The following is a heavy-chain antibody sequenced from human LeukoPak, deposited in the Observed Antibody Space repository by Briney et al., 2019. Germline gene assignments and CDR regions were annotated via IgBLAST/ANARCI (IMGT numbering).Heavy chain of an antibody. CDR2: ISNSDGSI. CDR3: ARDAATIGTYWYFDL. D-gene: IGHD1-1*01. J-gene: IGHJ2*01. V-gene: IGHV3-48*02. Sequence: GGSLRLSCAASGFSFSSYSMNWVRQAPGKGLEWVSYISNSDGSIYYADSVKGRFTISRDNAKLPLFLQMNTLRDEDTAVYYCARDAATIGTYWYFDLWGRGTLVTVSS. CDR1: GFSFSSYS.